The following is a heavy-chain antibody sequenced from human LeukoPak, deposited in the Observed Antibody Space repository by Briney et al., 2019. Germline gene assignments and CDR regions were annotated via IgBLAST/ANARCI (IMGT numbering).Heavy chain of an antibody. CDR2: INSDGSST. V-gene: IGHV3-74*01. D-gene: IGHD3-3*01. J-gene: IGHJ4*02. CDR3: ARGGTSRYDFIY. Sequence: GGSLRLSCAASGFTFSNSWMHWVRQAPGKGLVWVSHINSDGSSTSYADSAKGRFTISRDNAKNTLYLQMNSLRAEDTAVYYCARGGTSRYDFIYWGQGTLVPVSS. CDR1: GFTFSNSW.